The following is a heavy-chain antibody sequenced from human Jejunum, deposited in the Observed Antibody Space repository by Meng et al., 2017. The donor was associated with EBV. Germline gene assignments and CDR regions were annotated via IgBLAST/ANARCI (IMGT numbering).Heavy chain of an antibody. CDR3: AKLTRA. Sequence: VLLGVSGGVLLQPGGSRGLSCVASGFALSSHTPSWCRQAPGKGLEWVSAITGSGGSTYYTDSVKGRFTISRDNSKNTLYLQMNSLRAEDTAVYYCAKLTRAWGQGTLVTVSS. CDR1: GFALSSHT. CDR2: ITGSGGST. V-gene: IGHV3-23*04. J-gene: IGHJ5*02.